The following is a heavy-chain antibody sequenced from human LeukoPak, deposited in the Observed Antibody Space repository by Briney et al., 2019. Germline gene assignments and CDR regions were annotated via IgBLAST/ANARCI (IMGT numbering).Heavy chain of an antibody. V-gene: IGHV1-18*01. D-gene: IGHD6-13*01. CDR3: ARRSSWYESYYYYYMDV. CDR1: GYTFTGYG. Sequence: GASVKVSFKASGYTFTGYGISWVRQAPGQGLEWMGWISAYNGNTNYAQKLQGRVTMTTDTSTSTAYMELRSLRSDDTAVYYCARRSSWYESYYYYYMDVWGKGTTVTVSS. J-gene: IGHJ6*03. CDR2: ISAYNGNT.